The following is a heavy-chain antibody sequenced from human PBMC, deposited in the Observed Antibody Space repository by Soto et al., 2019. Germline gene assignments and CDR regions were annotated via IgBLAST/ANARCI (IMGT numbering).Heavy chain of an antibody. CDR1: GGSITNYY. V-gene: IGHV4-59*08. Sequence: QVQLQESGPGLVKPSETLSLTCTVSGGSITNYYCSWFRQPPGKGLEWIGYIQYNGYSAYNLSLKXXVXXSMDTSKTQFSLMLESVTATDPAVYYCARHGFGSLHGLVDVWGQGTTVIVSS. J-gene: IGHJ6*02. CDR2: IQYNGYS. D-gene: IGHD3-10*01. CDR3: ARHGFGSLHGLVDV.